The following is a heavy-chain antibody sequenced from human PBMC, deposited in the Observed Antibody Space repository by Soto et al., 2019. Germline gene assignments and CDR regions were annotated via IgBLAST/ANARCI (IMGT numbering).Heavy chain of an antibody. CDR2: ISTYNGNT. V-gene: IGHV1-18*01. D-gene: IGHD4-4*01. J-gene: IGHJ4*02. Sequence: QVQLVQSGAEVKKPGASVKVSCKASGYTFTSYGITWVRQAPGQGLEWMGWISTYNGNTNYVQKLQGRVTMTTDTSTSTAYMGLRSLTSDDTGVYYRASAPLTTPHPIAYWGQGTLVTVSS. CDR3: ASAPLTTPHPIAY. CDR1: GYTFTSYG.